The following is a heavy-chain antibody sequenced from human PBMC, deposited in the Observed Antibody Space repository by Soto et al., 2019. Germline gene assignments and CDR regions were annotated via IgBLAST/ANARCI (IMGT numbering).Heavy chain of an antibody. CDR3: ARDRFEGTGTTQRTDYGMDV. V-gene: IGHV4-30-4*01. CDR1: GGSISSGDYY. CDR2: IYYSGST. D-gene: IGHD4-17*01. Sequence: QVQLQESGPGLVKPSQTLSLTCTVSGGSISSGDYYWSWIRQPPGKGLEWIGYIYYSGSTYYNPSLKRRVTRSVDTSKSQLSLKLSSVTAADTAVYYCARDRFEGTGTTQRTDYGMDVWGQGTTVTVSS. J-gene: IGHJ6*02.